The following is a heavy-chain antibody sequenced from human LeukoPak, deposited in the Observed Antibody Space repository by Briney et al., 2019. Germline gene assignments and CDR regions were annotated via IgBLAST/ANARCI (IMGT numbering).Heavy chain of an antibody. J-gene: IGHJ4*02. CDR2: IQQDGSEQ. V-gene: IGHV3-7*01. CDR3: ARAHDYVWGSYFY. Sequence: GGSLRLSCAASGFTFSTYWMSWVRQAPGKGLEWVAYIQQDGSEQYYVDSLKGRFTISRDNAKNSLYLQMNSLRAEDTAVYYCARAHDYVWGSYFYWGQGTLVTVSS. D-gene: IGHD3-16*01. CDR1: GFTFSTYW.